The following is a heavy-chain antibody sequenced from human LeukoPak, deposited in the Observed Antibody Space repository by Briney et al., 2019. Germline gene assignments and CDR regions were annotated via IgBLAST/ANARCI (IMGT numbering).Heavy chain of an antibody. CDR3: ARIVVVPAASDH. V-gene: IGHV3-48*03. Sequence: GGSLRLSCAASGFYFSGYEMNWVRQAPGKGLEWVSYISSSGNTIYYADSVKGRFTISRDNAKNSLYLQMNSLRAEDTAVYYCARIVVVPAASDHWGQGTLVTVSS. CDR2: ISSSGNTI. J-gene: IGHJ4*02. D-gene: IGHD2-2*01. CDR1: GFYFSGYE.